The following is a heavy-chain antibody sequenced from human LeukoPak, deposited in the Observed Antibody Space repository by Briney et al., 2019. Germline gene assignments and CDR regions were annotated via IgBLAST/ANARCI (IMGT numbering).Heavy chain of an antibody. CDR3: ARDPRGVLSFDI. V-gene: IGHV1-69*13. D-gene: IGHD3-16*01. CDR1: GYTFTSYD. Sequence: GASVKVSCKASGYTFTSYDINWVRQATGQGLEWMGGIIPIFGTPHYAQKFQDRVTITADASTSTAYMELSRLRSDDTAVYYCARDPRGVLSFDIWGQGTMVTVSS. CDR2: IIPIFGTP. J-gene: IGHJ3*02.